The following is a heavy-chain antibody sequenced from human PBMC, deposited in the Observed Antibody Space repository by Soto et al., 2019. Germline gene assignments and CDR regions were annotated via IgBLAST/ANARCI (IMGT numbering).Heavy chain of an antibody. D-gene: IGHD5-12*01. CDR3: ARDIVYSGNDYPLDY. V-gene: IGHV6-1*01. CDR2: TYYRPKWYN. CDR1: GDSVSSNTAA. J-gene: IGHJ4*02. Sequence: SQTLSLTCVISGDSVSSNTAAWNWIRQSPSRGLEWLGRTYYRPKWYNDYAVSVKSRITINPDTSKNQFSLQLNSVTPEDTAVYYCARDIVYSGNDYPLDYWGQGTLVTVSS.